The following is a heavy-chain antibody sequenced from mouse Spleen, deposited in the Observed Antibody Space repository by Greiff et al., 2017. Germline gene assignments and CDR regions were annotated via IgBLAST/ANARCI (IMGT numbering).Heavy chain of an antibody. J-gene: IGHJ4*01. Sequence: EVKLVESGGGLVQPGESLKLSCESNEYEFPSHDMSWVRKTPEKRLELVAAINSDGGSTYYPDTMERRFIISRDNTKKTLYLQMSSLRSEDTALYYCARRANWDEGYAMDYWGQGTSVTVSS. V-gene: IGHV5-2*01. CDR1: EYEFPSHD. D-gene: IGHD4-1*01. CDR3: ARRANWDEGYAMDY. CDR2: INSDGGST.